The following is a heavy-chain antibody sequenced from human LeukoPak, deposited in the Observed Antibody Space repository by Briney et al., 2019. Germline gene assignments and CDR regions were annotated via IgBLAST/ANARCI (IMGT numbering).Heavy chain of an antibody. J-gene: IGHJ4*02. Sequence: PGGSLCLSCTASGFTFSRFAMNWVRQAPGKGLDWVSYINTDSSDIHYADSVKGRFTISRDNARNTLYLQLSSLRAEDSAVYYCARDTFQPALIDSWGQGTLVTVSS. CDR2: INTDSSDI. CDR3: ARDTFQPALIDS. CDR1: GFTFSRFA. D-gene: IGHD2-2*01. V-gene: IGHV3-21*05.